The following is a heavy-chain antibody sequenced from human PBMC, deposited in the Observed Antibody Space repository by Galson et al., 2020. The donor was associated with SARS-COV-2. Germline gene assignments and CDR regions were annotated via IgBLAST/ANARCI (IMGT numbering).Heavy chain of an antibody. CDR1: GFTFSSYG. D-gene: IGHD6-13*01. CDR3: AKGFYDGSSLYGYYVDY. V-gene: IGHV3-33*06. J-gene: IGHJ4*02. Sequence: QLGESLKISCAASGFTFSSYGMHWVRQAPGKGLEWVAVIWYDGSNKYYADSVKGRFTISRDNSKNTLYLQMNSLRAEDTAVYYCAKGFYDGSSLYGYYVDYWGQGSLVAVSS. CDR2: IWYDGSNK.